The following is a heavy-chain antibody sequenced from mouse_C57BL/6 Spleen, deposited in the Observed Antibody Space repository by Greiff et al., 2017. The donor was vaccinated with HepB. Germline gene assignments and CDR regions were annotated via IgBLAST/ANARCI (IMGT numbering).Heavy chain of an antibody. D-gene: IGHD1-1*01. CDR2: IYPGDGDT. J-gene: IGHJ2*01. CDR3: ARRGSLPFDY. Sequence: QVQLKESGPELVKPGASVKISCKASGYAFSSSWMNWVKQRPGKGLEWIGRIYPGDGDTNYNGKFKGKATLTADKSSSTAYMQLSSLTSEDSAVYFCARRGSLPFDYWGQGTTLTVSS. CDR1: GYAFSSSW. V-gene: IGHV1-82*01.